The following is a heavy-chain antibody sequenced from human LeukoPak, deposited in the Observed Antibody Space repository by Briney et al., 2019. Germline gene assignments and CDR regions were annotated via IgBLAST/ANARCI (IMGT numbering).Heavy chain of an antibody. Sequence: SETLSLTCTVSGGSISSYYWSWIRQPAGKGLEWIGRIYTSGSTNYNPSLKSRVTISVDTSKNQFSLKLSSVTAADTAVYYCARRNGYYGSGSQFDYWGQGTLVTVSS. V-gene: IGHV4-4*07. CDR3: ARRNGYYGSGSQFDY. CDR1: GGSISSYY. CDR2: IYTSGST. D-gene: IGHD3-10*01. J-gene: IGHJ4*02.